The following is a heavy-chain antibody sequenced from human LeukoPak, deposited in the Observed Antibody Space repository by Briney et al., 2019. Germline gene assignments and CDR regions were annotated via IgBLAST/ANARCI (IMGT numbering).Heavy chain of an antibody. Sequence: GGSLRLSCAVSGFIFNTYSMHWVRQAPGKGLEWVAAILYDGRNKYHADSVKGRFTISRDNSENTLYLQMNSLRVEDTAVYYCAKDVAVEIATQYGDDYWGQGTLVTVSS. J-gene: IGHJ4*02. CDR1: GFIFNTYS. V-gene: IGHV3-30*04. CDR2: ILYDGRNK. D-gene: IGHD5-24*01. CDR3: AKDVAVEIATQYGDDY.